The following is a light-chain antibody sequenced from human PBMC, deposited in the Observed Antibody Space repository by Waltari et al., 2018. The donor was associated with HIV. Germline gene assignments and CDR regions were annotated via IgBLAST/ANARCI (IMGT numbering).Light chain of an antibody. CDR2: DFT. V-gene: IGLV2-8*01. CDR1: SSDVGAYNY. J-gene: IGLJ2*01. Sequence: QSALTQPPSASGSPGQSVTISCTGTSSDVGAYNYVSWFQQHPGKAPKLMIYDFTKRPSGVPVRFTGSKSGNTACLTVSGLQAEDEADYYCASHAGSKDVFGGGTRLTVL. CDR3: ASHAGSKDV.